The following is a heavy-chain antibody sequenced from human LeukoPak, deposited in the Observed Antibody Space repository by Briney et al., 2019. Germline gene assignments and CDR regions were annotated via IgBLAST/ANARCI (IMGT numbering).Heavy chain of an antibody. CDR2: IYSGGST. D-gene: IGHD1-26*01. CDR1: GFTFSTYA. Sequence: GGSLRLSCTASGFTFSTYAMSWVRQAPGKGLEWVSVIYSGGSTYYADSVKGRFTISRDNSKNTLYLQMNSLRAEDTAVYYCARDFWADSGSPRGAFDIWGQGTMVTVSS. CDR3: ARDFWADSGSPRGAFDI. J-gene: IGHJ3*02. V-gene: IGHV3-53*01.